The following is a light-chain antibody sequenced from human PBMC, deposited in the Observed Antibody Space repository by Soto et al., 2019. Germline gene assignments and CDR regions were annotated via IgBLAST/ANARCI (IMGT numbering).Light chain of an antibody. Sequence: IVLTQSPGTLSLSPGEGATLSCRVSQSISSSYLSWYQQRPGQAPRLLIYGASTRATGIPARFSGSGRGSGTDFTLTISSLQPEDFAVYYCQQDYNLPITFGQGTRLEI. CDR1: QSISSSY. CDR2: GAS. CDR3: QQDYNLPIT. J-gene: IGKJ5*01. V-gene: IGKV3D-7*01.